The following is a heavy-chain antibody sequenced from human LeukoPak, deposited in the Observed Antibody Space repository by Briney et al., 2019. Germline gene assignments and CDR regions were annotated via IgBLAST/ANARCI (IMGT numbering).Heavy chain of an antibody. CDR2: IYYRGTT. Sequence: SETLSLTCTVSGGSVSSGSHYWNWIRQSPGRGLEWIGHIYYRGTTNYTPSLKSRVTISADTSMNQFSLRLSSVTAADTAVYFCARSFYSSGWYTPLRWFDTWGQGTPVTVSS. V-gene: IGHV4-61*01. D-gene: IGHD6-19*01. CDR3: ARSFYSSGWYTPLRWFDT. CDR1: GGSVSSGSHY. J-gene: IGHJ5*02.